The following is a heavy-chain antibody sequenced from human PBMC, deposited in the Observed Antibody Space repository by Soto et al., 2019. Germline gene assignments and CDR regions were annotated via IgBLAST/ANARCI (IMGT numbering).Heavy chain of an antibody. J-gene: IGHJ5*02. CDR2: ISAYNGDT. CDR1: GYIFTTYG. Sequence: ASVKVSCKAAGYIFTTYGISWVRQAPGQGLEWMGWISAYNGDTNYAQSVQGRVTMTTDTSTSTAYMELRSLRSDDTAVYYCARDLIAVRPGWFDPWGQGTLVT. V-gene: IGHV1-18*01. D-gene: IGHD6-6*01. CDR3: ARDLIAVRPGWFDP.